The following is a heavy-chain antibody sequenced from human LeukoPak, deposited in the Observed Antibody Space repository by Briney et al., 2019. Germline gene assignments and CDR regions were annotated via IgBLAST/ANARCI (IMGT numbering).Heavy chain of an antibody. CDR2: IYSGGST. Sequence: GGSLRFSCAASGFTVSSNYMSWVRQAPGKRREWVSVIYSGGSTYYSDSVKGRFTISRDNSKNTLYLQMNSLRAEDTSVYYCARVEGYSYADWRQGTLVTVSS. D-gene: IGHD5-18*01. CDR1: GFTVSSNY. J-gene: IGHJ4*02. V-gene: IGHV3-53*01. CDR3: ARVEGYSYAD.